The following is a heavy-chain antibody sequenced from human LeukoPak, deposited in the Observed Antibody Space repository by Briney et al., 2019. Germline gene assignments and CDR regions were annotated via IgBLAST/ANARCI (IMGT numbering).Heavy chain of an antibody. CDR2: IYGSGTT. D-gene: IGHD3-10*01. CDR1: GGSISSY. CDR3: ARDSGTTGEVKFDP. Sequence: SETLSLTCTVSGGSISSYWSWIRQPAGQGLEWIGRIYGSGTTTYNPSLKSRVSMSIDTSKNQFSLKLMSVTAADTAVYYCARDSGTTGEVKFDPWGQGTLVTVSS. V-gene: IGHV4-4*07. J-gene: IGHJ5*02.